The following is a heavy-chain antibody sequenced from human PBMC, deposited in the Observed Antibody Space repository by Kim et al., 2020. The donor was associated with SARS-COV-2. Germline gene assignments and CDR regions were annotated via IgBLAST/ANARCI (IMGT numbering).Heavy chain of an antibody. CDR1: GFTFRSYA. CDR2: ISDADDST. CDR3: AKASTYCSGGRCYSVYYYGMDV. V-gene: IGHV3-23*01. D-gene: IGHD2-15*01. Sequence: GGSLRLSCAASGFTFRSYAMSWVRQAPGKGLEWVSGISDADDSTFYADSVRGRFSISRDNSKNTLYLQMDSLRAEDTALYYCAKASTYCSGGRCYSVYYYGMDVWGQGTTVTVSS. J-gene: IGHJ6*02.